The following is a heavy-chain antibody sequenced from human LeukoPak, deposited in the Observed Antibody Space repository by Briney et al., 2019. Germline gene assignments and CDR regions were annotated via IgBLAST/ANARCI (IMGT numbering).Heavy chain of an antibody. Sequence: ASVKVSCKASGYTFTGYYMHWVRQAPGQGLEWMGRINPNSGGTNYAQKFQGRGTMTRDTSISTAYMEMSRLRSDNTAVYYCATTFEDTAMVPDPNSYYYMDVWGKGTTVTVSS. V-gene: IGHV1-2*06. CDR3: ATTFEDTAMVPDPNSYYYMDV. J-gene: IGHJ6*03. CDR1: GYTFTGYY. CDR2: INPNSGGT. D-gene: IGHD5-18*01.